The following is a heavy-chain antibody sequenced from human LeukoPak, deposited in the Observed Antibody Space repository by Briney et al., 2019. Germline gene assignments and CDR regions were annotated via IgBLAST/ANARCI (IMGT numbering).Heavy chain of an antibody. J-gene: IGHJ3*02. CDR2: ISAYNGNT. CDR1: GYTFNNYG. D-gene: IGHD6-19*01. CDR3: ARDLFRGSGWSREAFDI. V-gene: IGHV1-18*01. Sequence: ASVKVSCTASGYTFNNYGISWVRQAPGQGLEWMGWISAYNGNTNYAQKLQGRVTMTTDTSTSTAYMELRSLRSDDTAVYYCARDLFRGSGWSREAFDIWGQGTMVTVSS.